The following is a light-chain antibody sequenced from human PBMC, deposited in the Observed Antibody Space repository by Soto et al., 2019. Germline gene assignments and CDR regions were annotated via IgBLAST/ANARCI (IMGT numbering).Light chain of an antibody. CDR1: QSLLHSNGYNY. Sequence: DIVMTQSPLSLPVTPGEPASISCRSSQSLLHSNGYNYLDWYLQKPGQSPQLLIYLGSNRASGVPDRFSGSGSGTDFTLKISRVEAEDVGVYYCMQYANSPITFGQGTRLEIK. J-gene: IGKJ5*01. V-gene: IGKV2-28*01. CDR3: MQYANSPIT. CDR2: LGS.